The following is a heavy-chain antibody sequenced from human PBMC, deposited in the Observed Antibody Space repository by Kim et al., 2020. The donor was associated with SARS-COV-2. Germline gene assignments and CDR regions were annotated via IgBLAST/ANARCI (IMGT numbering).Heavy chain of an antibody. D-gene: IGHD6-13*01. J-gene: IGHJ6*03. V-gene: IGHV3-30*07. Sequence: GRFTISRDNSKNTLYLQMNSLRAEDTAVYYCARDKIAAAGSTFRYYYMDVWGKGTTVTVSS. CDR3: ARDKIAAAGSTFRYYYMDV.